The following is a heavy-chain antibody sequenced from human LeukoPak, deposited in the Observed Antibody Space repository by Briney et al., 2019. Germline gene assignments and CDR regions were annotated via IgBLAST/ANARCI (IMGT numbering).Heavy chain of an antibody. Sequence: SETLSLTCTASGGSISSSTGYWAWIRQPPGKGLEWIVTMYYSGDTYHNPSLKSRVTMSVDTSKNQVSLMLSSVTAADTAVYYCARSSIVRGFDNWGPGTLVTVSS. CDR1: GGSISSSTGY. J-gene: IGHJ4*02. D-gene: IGHD1-26*01. CDR2: MYYSGDT. V-gene: IGHV4-39*01. CDR3: ARSSIVRGFDN.